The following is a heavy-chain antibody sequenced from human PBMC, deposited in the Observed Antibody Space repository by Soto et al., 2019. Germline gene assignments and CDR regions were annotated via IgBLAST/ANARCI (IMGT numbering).Heavy chain of an antibody. CDR2: INPSGGST. CDR1: GYTFTSYY. V-gene: IGHV1-46*01. Sequence: VASVKVSCKASGYTFTSYYMHWVRQAPGQGLEWMGIINPSGGSTSYEQKFQGRVTMTRDTSTSTVYMELSSLRSEDTAVYYCARARRVSGSYFDWPYGMDVWGQGTTVTVSS. D-gene: IGHD3-10*01. J-gene: IGHJ6*02. CDR3: ARARRVSGSYFDWPYGMDV.